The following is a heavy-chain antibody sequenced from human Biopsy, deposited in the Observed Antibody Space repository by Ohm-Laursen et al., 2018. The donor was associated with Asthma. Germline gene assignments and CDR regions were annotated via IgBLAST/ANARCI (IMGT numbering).Heavy chain of an antibody. V-gene: IGHV3-7*01. J-gene: IGHJ4*02. CDR2: INLDGREK. CDR3: AKEVFPGWELRRGPDS. Sequence: SLRLSCAASGFTFSNFWMSWVRQAPGKGLEWVANINLDGREKYNVDSVKGRFTISRDNSRNTLHLQMNSLRAEDTAVYFCAKEVFPGWELRRGPDSWGQGTLVTVSS. D-gene: IGHD1-26*01. CDR1: GFTFSNFW.